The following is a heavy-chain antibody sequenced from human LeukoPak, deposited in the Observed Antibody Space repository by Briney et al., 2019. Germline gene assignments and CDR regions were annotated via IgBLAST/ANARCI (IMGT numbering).Heavy chain of an antibody. CDR2: MNPNSGNT. CDR1: GYTFTSYD. CDR3: ARGSSGWDSNYYYYYMGV. Sequence: VASVKVSCKASGYTFTSYDINWVRQATGQGLEWMGWMNPNSGNTGYAQKFQGRVTITRNTSISTAYMELSSLRSEDTAVYYCARGSSGWDSNYYYYYMGVWGKGTTVTVSS. D-gene: IGHD6-19*01. V-gene: IGHV1-8*03. J-gene: IGHJ6*03.